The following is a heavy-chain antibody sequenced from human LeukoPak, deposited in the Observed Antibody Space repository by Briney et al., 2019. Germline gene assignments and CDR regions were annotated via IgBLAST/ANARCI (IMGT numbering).Heavy chain of an antibody. CDR3: ARLGDSGWFLSSFLAGSSSKQYYFDY. CDR1: GYTFTSYY. Sequence: GASVKVSCKASGYTFTSYYMHWVRQAPGQGLEWMGIINPSGGSTSYAQKFQGRVTMTRDMSTSTVYMELSSLRSEDTAVYYCARLGDSGWFLSSFLAGSSSKQYYFDYWGQGTLVTVSS. J-gene: IGHJ4*02. CDR2: INPSGGST. D-gene: IGHD6-19*01. V-gene: IGHV1-46*01.